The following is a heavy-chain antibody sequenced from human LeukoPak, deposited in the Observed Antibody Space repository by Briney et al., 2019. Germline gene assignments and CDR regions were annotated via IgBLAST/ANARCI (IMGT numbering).Heavy chain of an antibody. Sequence: SQTLSLTCAISGDSVSSHSAAWNWVRQPPSRGLEWLGRTYYRSKWYNDYAVSVKSRITINPDTSKNQFSLQLNSVTPEDTALYFCAKTTTYSSSWHDAFDIWGQGTMVTVSS. CDR3: AKTTTYSSSWHDAFDI. CDR2: TYYRSKWYN. CDR1: GDSVSSHSAA. J-gene: IGHJ3*02. V-gene: IGHV6-1*01. D-gene: IGHD6-13*01.